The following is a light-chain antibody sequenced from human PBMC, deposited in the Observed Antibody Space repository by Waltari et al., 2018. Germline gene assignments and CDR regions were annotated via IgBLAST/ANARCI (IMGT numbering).Light chain of an antibody. CDR2: SAS. J-gene: IGKJ4*01. CDR1: QSISSN. Sequence: EIVMTQSPATLSVSPGERATLTCRASQSISSNLAWYQQKPGQAPRLLIYSASARDTGVPARFSGSVSGTEFTLTISSLQSEDFAVYYCQQYNNWPLTFGGGTKVEIK. V-gene: IGKV3-15*01. CDR3: QQYNNWPLT.